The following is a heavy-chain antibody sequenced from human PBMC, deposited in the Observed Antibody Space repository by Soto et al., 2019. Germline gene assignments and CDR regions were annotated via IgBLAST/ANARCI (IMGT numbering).Heavy chain of an antibody. CDR1: GFTFSSYA. CDR2: ISSNGGST. D-gene: IGHD3-3*01. CDR3: ARDHASDYDFWSGYYYILYY. J-gene: IGHJ4*02. V-gene: IGHV3-64*01. Sequence: GGSLRLSCAASGFTFSSYAMHWVRQAPGKGLEYVSAISSNGGSTYYANSVKGRFTISRDNSKNTLYLQMGSLRAEDMAVYYCARDHASDYDFWSGYYYILYYWGQGTLVTVSS.